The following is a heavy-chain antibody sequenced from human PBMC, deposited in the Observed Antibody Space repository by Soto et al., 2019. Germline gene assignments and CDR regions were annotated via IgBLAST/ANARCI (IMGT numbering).Heavy chain of an antibody. Sequence: SVKVSCKASGGTFSSYAISWVRQAPGQGLEWMGGIIPIFGTANYAQKFQGRVTITADESTSTAYMELSSLRSEDTAVYYCASGTDYYDSSGYYKGQWFDPWGQGTLVTVS. V-gene: IGHV1-69*13. CDR2: IIPIFGTA. J-gene: IGHJ5*02. CDR3: ASGTDYYDSSGYYKGQWFDP. CDR1: GGTFSSYA. D-gene: IGHD3-22*01.